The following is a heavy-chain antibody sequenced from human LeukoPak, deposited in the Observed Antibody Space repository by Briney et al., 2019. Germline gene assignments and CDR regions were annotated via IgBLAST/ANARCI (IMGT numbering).Heavy chain of an antibody. Sequence: PGGSLRLSCAASGFTFSSYSMNWVRQAPGKGLEWVSSISTSSIYIYYADSVRGRFTISRDNAKNSLYLQMNSLRAEDTAVYYCARDPYSGSYGNYYYYFMDVWGKGTTVTISS. J-gene: IGHJ6*03. D-gene: IGHD1-26*01. CDR1: GFTFSSYS. CDR2: ISTSSIYI. V-gene: IGHV3-21*01. CDR3: ARDPYSGSYGNYYYYFMDV.